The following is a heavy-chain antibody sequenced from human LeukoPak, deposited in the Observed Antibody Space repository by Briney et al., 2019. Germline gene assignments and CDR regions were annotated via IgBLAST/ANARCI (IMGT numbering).Heavy chain of an antibody. J-gene: IGHJ4*02. V-gene: IGHV4-59*01. CDR1: GGSISSYY. D-gene: IGHD2-2*01. Sequence: SETLSLTCTVSGGSISSYYWSWIRRPPGKGLEWIGYIYYSGSTNYNPSLKSRVTISVDTSKNQFSLKLSSVTAADTAVYYCARAGYAISQGYFDYWGQGTLVTVSS. CDR3: ARAGYAISQGYFDY. CDR2: IYYSGST.